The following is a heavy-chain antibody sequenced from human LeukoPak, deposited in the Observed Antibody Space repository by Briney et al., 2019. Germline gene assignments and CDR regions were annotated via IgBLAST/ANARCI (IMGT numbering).Heavy chain of an antibody. V-gene: IGHV4-4*02. J-gene: IGHJ4*02. D-gene: IGHD6-13*01. CDR3: ARAPRHSIAAAGSSIDY. CDR1: GGSTSSSNW. CDR2: IYHSGST. Sequence: PSGTLSLTCAVSGGSTSSSNWWSWVRQPPGKGLEWIGEIYHSGSTNYNPSLKSRVTISVDKSKNQFSLKLSSVTAADTAVYYCARAPRHSIAAAGSSIDYWGQGTLVTVSS.